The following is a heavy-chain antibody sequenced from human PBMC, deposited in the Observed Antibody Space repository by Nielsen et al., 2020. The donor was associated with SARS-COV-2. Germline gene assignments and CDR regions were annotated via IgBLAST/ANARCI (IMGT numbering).Heavy chain of an antibody. CDR3: ATAPAAMRSGWFDP. CDR2: FDPEDGET. J-gene: IGHJ5*02. D-gene: IGHD2-2*01. Sequence: ALVKVSCKVSGYTLTELSMHWVRQAPAKGLEWMGGFDPEDGETIYAQKFQGRVTMTEDTSTDTAYMELSSLRSEDAAVYYCATAPAAMRSGWFDPWGQGTLVTVSS. CDR1: GYTLTELS. V-gene: IGHV1-24*01.